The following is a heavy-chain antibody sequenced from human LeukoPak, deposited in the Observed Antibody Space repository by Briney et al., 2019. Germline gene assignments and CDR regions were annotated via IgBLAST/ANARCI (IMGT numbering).Heavy chain of an antibody. V-gene: IGHV1-46*01. Sequence: ASVKVSCKASGYTFTSYYMHWVRQAPGQGLEWMGIINPSGGSTNYAQKFQGRVTMTRDTSTSTVYMELSSLRSEDTAVYYCASSTWDTADDPDYWGQGTLVTVSS. CDR1: GYTFTSYY. CDR2: INPSGGST. D-gene: IGHD5-18*01. CDR3: ASSTWDTADDPDY. J-gene: IGHJ4*02.